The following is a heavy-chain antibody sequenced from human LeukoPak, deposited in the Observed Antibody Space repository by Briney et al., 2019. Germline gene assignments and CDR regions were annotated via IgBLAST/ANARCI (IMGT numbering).Heavy chain of an antibody. CDR2: INPSGGST. V-gene: IGHV1-46*01. CDR1: GYTFTSYY. Sequence: GASVKVSCKASGYTFTSYYMHWVRQPPGQGLEWMGIINPSGGSTSYAQKFQGRVTMTRDKSTSTVYMELSSLRSEDTAVYYCAREEDYGDSPGAFDIWGQGTMVTVSS. CDR3: AREEDYGDSPGAFDI. D-gene: IGHD4-17*01. J-gene: IGHJ3*02.